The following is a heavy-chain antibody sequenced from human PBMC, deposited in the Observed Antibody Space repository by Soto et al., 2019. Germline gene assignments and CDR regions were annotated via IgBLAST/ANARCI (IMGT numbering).Heavy chain of an antibody. CDR1: GYTFTSYD. V-gene: IGHV1-8*01. CDR3: ARGRRRGYCSGGSCLGNYVMDV. Sequence: ASVKVSCKASGYTFTSYDINWVRQATGQGLEWMGWMNPNSGNTGYAQKFQGRVTMTRNTSISTAYMELSSLRSEDTAVYYCARGRRRGYCSGGSCLGNYVMDVWGQGTTVTVSS. J-gene: IGHJ6*02. D-gene: IGHD2-15*01. CDR2: MNPNSGNT.